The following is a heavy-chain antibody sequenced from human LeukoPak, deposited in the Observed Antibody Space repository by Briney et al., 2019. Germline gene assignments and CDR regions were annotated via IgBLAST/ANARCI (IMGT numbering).Heavy chain of an antibody. J-gene: IGHJ4*02. CDR3: ARDSGSSLTFDY. CDR1: GGSISNSF. Sequence: PSETLSLTCTVSGGSISNSFWSWIRQPPGKGLEWIAYIYYTGNTKYNPSLKSRVTISVDTSKNQFSLRLSSVTAAGTAVYYCARDSGSSLTFDYWGQGTLVTVSS. D-gene: IGHD1-26*01. CDR2: IYYTGNT. V-gene: IGHV4-59*01.